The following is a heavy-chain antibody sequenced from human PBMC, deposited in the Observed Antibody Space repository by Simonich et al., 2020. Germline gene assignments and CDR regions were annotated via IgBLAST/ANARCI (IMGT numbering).Heavy chain of an antibody. CDR1: GYTFTSYG. J-gene: IGHJ4*02. V-gene: IGHV1-18*01. CDR2: TSAYKVNT. CDR3: ARASRGTWWYYYFDY. Sequence: QVQLVQSGAEVKKPGASVKVSCKASGYTFTSYGISWVRQAPGQGLEWMGGTSAYKVNTNYAQKLQGRVTMTTDTSTSTAYMELRSLRSDDTAVYYCARASRGTWWYYYFDYWGQGTLVTVSS. D-gene: IGHD2-15*01.